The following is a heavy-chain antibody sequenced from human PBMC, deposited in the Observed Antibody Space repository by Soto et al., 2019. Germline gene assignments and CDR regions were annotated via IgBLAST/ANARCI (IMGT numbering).Heavy chain of an antibody. V-gene: IGHV1-69*02. J-gene: IGHJ6*02. Sequence: QVQLVQSGAEVKKPGSSVKVSCKASGGTFSSYTISWVRQAPGQGLEWMGRIIPILGIANYAQKFQGRVTITADKSTSTAYMELSSLRSEDTAVYYCARVFPPYSVVVPAARRYYGMDVWGQGTTVTVSS. CDR1: GGTFSSYT. CDR3: ARVFPPYSVVVPAARRYYGMDV. CDR2: IIPILGIA. D-gene: IGHD2-2*01.